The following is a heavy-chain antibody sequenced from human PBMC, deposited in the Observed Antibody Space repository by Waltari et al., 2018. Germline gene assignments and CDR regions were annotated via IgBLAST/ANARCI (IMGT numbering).Heavy chain of an antibody. CDR3: ARVHGSESPLSWGTDV. J-gene: IGHJ6*02. CDR2: LHDSGDP. Sequence: QVQLQESGPGLMKPSETLSLSCTVSGASLTTYYWSWIRQPPGQGLEYIGYLHDSGDPHYSPSLRSRVSMSMDTSKNQFSLKVSSVTAADAAVYYCARVHGSESPLSWGTDVWGQGTAVTVSS. CDR1: GASLTTYY. V-gene: IGHV4-59*01.